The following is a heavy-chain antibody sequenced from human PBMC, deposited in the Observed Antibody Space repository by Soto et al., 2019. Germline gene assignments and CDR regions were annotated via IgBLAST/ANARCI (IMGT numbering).Heavy chain of an antibody. J-gene: IGHJ4*02. V-gene: IGHV4-31*03. CDR2: IYYSGTT. D-gene: IGHD5-18*01. CDR1: GGSISNSGYY. CDR3: ARTIDSYGYFHY. Sequence: PSETLSLTCTVSGGSISNSGYYWSWIRQRPGKGLDWIGYIYYSGTTYYNPSLKTRLTISVDTSKNEFSLNLSSVTAADTAVYYCARTIDSYGYFHYWGQGTLVTVSS.